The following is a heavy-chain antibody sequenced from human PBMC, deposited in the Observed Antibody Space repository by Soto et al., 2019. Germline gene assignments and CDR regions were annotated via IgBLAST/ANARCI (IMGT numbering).Heavy chain of an antibody. CDR2: ISYDGSNK. J-gene: IGHJ6*02. CDR3: ARDRIAAAGVYGMDV. CDR1: GFTFSSYA. D-gene: IGHD6-13*01. Sequence: QVQLVESGGGVVQPGRSLRLSCAASGFTFSSYAMHWVRQAPGKGLEWVAVISYDGSNKYYADSVKGRFTISRDNSKNTRELQRNSLRAEDTAVYYCARDRIAAAGVYGMDVWGQGTTVTVSS. V-gene: IGHV3-30-3*01.